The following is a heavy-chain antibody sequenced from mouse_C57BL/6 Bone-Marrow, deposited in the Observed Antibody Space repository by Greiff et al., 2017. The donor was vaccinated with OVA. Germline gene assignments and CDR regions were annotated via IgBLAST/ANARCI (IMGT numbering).Heavy chain of an antibody. CDR2: IDPETGDT. D-gene: IGHD2-14*01. Sequence: EVKLMESGAELVRPGASVKLSCTASGFNIKDDYMHWVKQRPEQGLEWIGWIDPETGDTEYASKFQGKATITADTSSNTAYLQLSSLTSEDTAVYYCTTGEYDAFAYWGQGTLVTVSA. CDR1: GFNIKDDY. V-gene: IGHV14-4*01. J-gene: IGHJ3*01. CDR3: TTGEYDAFAY.